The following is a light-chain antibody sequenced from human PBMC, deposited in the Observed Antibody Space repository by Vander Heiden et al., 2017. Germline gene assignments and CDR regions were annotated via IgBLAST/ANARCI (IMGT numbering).Light chain of an antibody. Sequence: QSVLSQPPSASGTPGQRLTISCSGSTANIGSKYVCWYQQLPGTAPKLLIYNNNQRPSGVPDRFSGSKSGTSASLAISGLRSEDEADYYCASCDDSLRGRFGGGTKLTVL. CDR2: NNN. V-gene: IGLV1-47*01. J-gene: IGLJ2*01. CDR1: TANIGSKY. CDR3: ASCDDSLRGR.